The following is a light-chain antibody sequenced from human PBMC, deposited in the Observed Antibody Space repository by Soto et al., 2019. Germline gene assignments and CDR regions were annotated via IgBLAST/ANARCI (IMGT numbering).Light chain of an antibody. CDR3: QQLET. J-gene: IGKJ1*01. V-gene: IGKV3-20*01. CDR2: GAS. Sequence: EIVLTQSPGTLSLSPGERATLSCRASQSISSSYLAWYQQKPGQAPRLLISGASSRATGIPDRSSGSGSGTDFTLTISRLEPEDFAVYYCQQLETFGQGTKVDIK. CDR1: QSISSSY.